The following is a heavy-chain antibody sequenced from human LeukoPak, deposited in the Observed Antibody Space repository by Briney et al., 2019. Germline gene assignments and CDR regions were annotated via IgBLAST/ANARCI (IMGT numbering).Heavy chain of an antibody. CDR2: INTDGSSI. D-gene: IGHD2-21*02. CDR1: GFTFSSSW. CDR3: ARAFGGDRNLDYFDF. V-gene: IGHV3-74*01. Sequence: GGSLRLSCAASGFTFSSSWMHWVRQAPGKGLVWVSRINTDGSSIIYADSVKGRFTTSRDNAKNTLYLQMNSLRAEDTAVYYCARAFGGDRNLDYFDFWGQGTPVTVSS. J-gene: IGHJ4*02.